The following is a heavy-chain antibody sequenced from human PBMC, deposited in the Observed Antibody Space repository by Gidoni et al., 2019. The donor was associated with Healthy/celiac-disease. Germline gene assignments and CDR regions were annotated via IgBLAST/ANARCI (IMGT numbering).Heavy chain of an antibody. Sequence: EVQLVQSGAEVKKPGESLRISCKGSGYSFTSYWISWVRQMPGKGLEWMGRIDPSDSYTNYSPSFQGHVTISADKSISTAYLQWSSLKASDTAMYYCARLGTVTVGLIGAFDIWGQGTMVTVSS. CDR2: IDPSDSYT. D-gene: IGHD4-4*01. CDR1: GYSFTSYW. CDR3: ARLGTVTVGLIGAFDI. J-gene: IGHJ3*02. V-gene: IGHV5-10-1*03.